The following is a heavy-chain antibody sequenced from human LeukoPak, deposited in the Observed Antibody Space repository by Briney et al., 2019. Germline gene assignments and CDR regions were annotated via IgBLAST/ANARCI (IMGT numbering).Heavy chain of an antibody. CDR2: IIPIFGTA. CDR1: GGTFSSYA. D-gene: IGHD4-23*01. V-gene: IGHV1-69*01. Sequence: ASVKVSCKASGGTFSSYAISWVRQAPGQGLEWMGGIIPIFGTANYAQKFQGRVTITADESTSTAYMELSSLRSEDTAVYYCAREVDYGGKYYYFDYWGQGTLVTVSS. J-gene: IGHJ4*02. CDR3: AREVDYGGKYYYFDY.